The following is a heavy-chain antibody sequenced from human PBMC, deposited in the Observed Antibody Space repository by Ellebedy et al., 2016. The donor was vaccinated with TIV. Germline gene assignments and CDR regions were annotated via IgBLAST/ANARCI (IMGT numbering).Heavy chain of an antibody. Sequence: MPSETLSLTCTVSGGSISSYYWSWIRQPPGKGLEWIGTIYYSGNTYYNPSLKSRVTISVDTSKNQFSLKLSSVTAADTAVYYCARHGRYLAREGNWFDPWGQGTLVTVSS. J-gene: IGHJ5*02. V-gene: IGHV4-59*04. D-gene: IGHD5-24*01. CDR1: GGSISSYY. CDR3: ARHGRYLAREGNWFDP. CDR2: IYYSGNT.